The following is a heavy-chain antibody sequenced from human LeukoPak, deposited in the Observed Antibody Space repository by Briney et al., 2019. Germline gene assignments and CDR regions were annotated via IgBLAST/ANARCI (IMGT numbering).Heavy chain of an antibody. Sequence: GGSLRLSCEASGFTFSAYAMTWVRQAPGKGLEWVSSIGSDNKPHYSDSVKGRFTISRDNSKNTLYLQMNSLRAEDTAVYYCAKKSGSYYAFDIWGQGTMVTVSS. J-gene: IGHJ3*02. CDR1: GFTFSAYA. V-gene: IGHV3-23*05. CDR3: AKKSGSYYAFDI. CDR2: IGSDNKP. D-gene: IGHD3-10*01.